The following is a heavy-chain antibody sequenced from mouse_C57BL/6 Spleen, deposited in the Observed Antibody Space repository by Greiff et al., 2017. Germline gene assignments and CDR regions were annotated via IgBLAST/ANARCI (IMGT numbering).Heavy chain of an antibody. Sequence: QVQLQQSGTELVKPGASVKLSCKASGYTFTSYWMHWVKQRPGQGLEWIGDINPSSGGTYYNEKFKGKATLTVDKSSSTPYMQLSSLRSEDSAVXYCARSGYYERSYNWYFDVWGTGTTVTVSS. J-gene: IGHJ1*03. CDR2: INPSSGGT. V-gene: IGHV1-53*01. CDR3: ARSGYYERSYNWYFDV. D-gene: IGHD1-1*01. CDR1: GYTFTSYW.